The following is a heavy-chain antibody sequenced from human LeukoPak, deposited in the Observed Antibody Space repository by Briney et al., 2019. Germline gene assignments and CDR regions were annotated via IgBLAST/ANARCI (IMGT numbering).Heavy chain of an antibody. CDR1: GFTFSSDA. V-gene: IGHV3-23*01. CDR2: ISYSDGNT. J-gene: IGHJ6*04. Sequence: GGSLRLSCAASGFTFSSDAMSWGRQAPGKGLEWVSAISYSDGNTYYADSVKGRFTISRDNDKNSLYLQMNSLRAEDTAVYYCAELGITMIGGVWGKGTKVTISS. D-gene: IGHD3-10*02. CDR3: AELGITMIGGV.